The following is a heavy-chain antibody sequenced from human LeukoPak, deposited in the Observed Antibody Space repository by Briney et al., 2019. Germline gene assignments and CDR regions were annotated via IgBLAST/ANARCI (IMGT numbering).Heavy chain of an antibody. CDR2: IDSGGST. Sequence: GGSLRLSCAASGFTVINTYISWVRQAPGKGLEWVSVIDSGGSTYYGDSVRGRFIMSRDNSKNTLYLHMNSLRAEDTAVYYCARDIHSSGWYVGFDNWGQGTLVTVSS. D-gene: IGHD6-13*01. CDR3: ARDIHSSGWYVGFDN. J-gene: IGHJ4*02. CDR1: GFTVINTY. V-gene: IGHV3-66*01.